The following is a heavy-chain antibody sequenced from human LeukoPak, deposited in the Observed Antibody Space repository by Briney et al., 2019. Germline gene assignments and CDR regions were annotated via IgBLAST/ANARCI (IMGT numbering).Heavy chain of an antibody. Sequence: PGGSLRLSCAASGFTVSSNYMSWVRQAPGKGLEWVSVIYSGGSTYYADSVKGRFTISRDNSKNTLYLQMNFLRVEDTAVYYCAKDRGEGYCSGGSCYSLDYYMDVWGKGTTVTVSS. CDR3: AKDRGEGYCSGGSCYSLDYYMDV. CDR2: IYSGGST. D-gene: IGHD2-15*01. J-gene: IGHJ6*03. V-gene: IGHV3-66*02. CDR1: GFTVSSNY.